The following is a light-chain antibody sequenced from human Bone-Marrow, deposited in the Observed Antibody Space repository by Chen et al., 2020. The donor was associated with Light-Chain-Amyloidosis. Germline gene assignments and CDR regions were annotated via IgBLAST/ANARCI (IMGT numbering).Light chain of an antibody. CDR1: NIGSTN. CDR2: DDS. V-gene: IGLV3-21*02. Sequence: SYVLTQPPSVSVAPGQTARITCGENNIGSTNVHWYQQRPGQAPLLVVYDDSDRPSGIPERLSGSNSGNTATLTISRVEAGDEADYYCQVWDRSSDRPVFGGGTKLTVL. CDR3: QVWDRSSDRPV. J-gene: IGLJ3*02.